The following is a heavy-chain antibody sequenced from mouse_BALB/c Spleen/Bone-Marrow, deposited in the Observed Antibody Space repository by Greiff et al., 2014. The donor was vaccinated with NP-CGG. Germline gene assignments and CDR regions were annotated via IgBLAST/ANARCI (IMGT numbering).Heavy chain of an antibody. CDR2: INPGSGGT. J-gene: IGHJ3*01. CDR1: GYAFTNYL. D-gene: IGHD2-13*01. Sequence: QGQLKESGAELVRPGTLVKGSCKASGYAFTNYLVEWGKQRPGQGLEWIGVINPGSGGTNYNEKFKGKATLTADKSSSTAYMQLSSLTSDDSAVYFCARRDYSFAYWGQGTLVTVSA. V-gene: IGHV1-54*01. CDR3: ARRDYSFAY.